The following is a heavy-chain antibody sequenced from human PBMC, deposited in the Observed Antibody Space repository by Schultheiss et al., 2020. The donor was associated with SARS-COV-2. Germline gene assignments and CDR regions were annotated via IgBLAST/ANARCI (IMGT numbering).Heavy chain of an antibody. D-gene: IGHD5-24*01. V-gene: IGHV3-21*04. Sequence: SCAASGFTFSSYSMNWVRQAPGKGLEWVSSISSSSSYIYYADSVKGRFTISRDNAKNSLYLQMNSLRAEDTAVYYCARDHGSNFDYWGQGTLVTVSS. CDR1: GFTFSSYS. CDR2: ISSSSSYI. CDR3: ARDHGSNFDY. J-gene: IGHJ4*02.